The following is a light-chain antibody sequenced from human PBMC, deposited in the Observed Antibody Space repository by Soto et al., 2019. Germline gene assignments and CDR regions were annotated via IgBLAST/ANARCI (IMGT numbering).Light chain of an antibody. CDR1: SSDIGDYDY. Sequence: QSALTQPPSASGSPGQSVTISCTGTSSDIGDYDYVSWYQHLPGIAPKLMIYEVSRRPSGVPDRFSGSKSGNTASLTVSGLQAEDEADYYCSSYGGSNNLVFGGGTKLTVL. CDR2: EVS. CDR3: SSYGGSNNLV. J-gene: IGLJ3*02. V-gene: IGLV2-8*01.